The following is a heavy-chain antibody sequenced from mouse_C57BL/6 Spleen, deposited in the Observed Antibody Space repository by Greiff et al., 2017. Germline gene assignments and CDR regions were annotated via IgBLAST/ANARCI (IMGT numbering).Heavy chain of an antibody. V-gene: IGHV5-4*01. CDR2: ISGGGSYT. D-gene: IGHD2-4*01. CDR1: GFTFSSYA. CDR3: ARDDYEFAY. J-gene: IGHJ3*01. Sequence: EVMLVESGGGLVKPGGSLKLSCAASGFTFSSYAMSWVRQTPEKRLEWVATISGGGSYTYYPDNVKGRFTISRDNAKNNLYLQMSHLKSEDTAMYYCARDDYEFAYWGQGTLVTVSA.